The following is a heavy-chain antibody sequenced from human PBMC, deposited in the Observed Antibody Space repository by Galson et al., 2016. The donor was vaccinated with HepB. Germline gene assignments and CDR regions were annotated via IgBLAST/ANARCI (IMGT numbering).Heavy chain of an antibody. V-gene: IGHV3-66*01. CDR1: GFTFSDYW. J-gene: IGHJ4*02. Sequence: SLRLSCAVSGFTFSDYWMHWVRQVPGKGLEWVSVVHAGGSTYFADSVKGRFTISRDNSKNTLYLQMNTLRAEDTAVYYCARDPTYSSSWYGYFDYWGQGTLVTVSP. CDR2: VHAGGST. CDR3: ARDPTYSSSWYGYFDY. D-gene: IGHD6-13*01.